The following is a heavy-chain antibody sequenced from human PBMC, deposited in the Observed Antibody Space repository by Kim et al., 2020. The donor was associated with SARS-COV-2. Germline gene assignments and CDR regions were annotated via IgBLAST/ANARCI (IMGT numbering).Heavy chain of an antibody. Sequence: TNYAQKFQGRVTMTRDTSISTAYMELSRLRSDDTAVYYCAREDMRNWFDPWGQGTLVTVSS. J-gene: IGHJ5*02. V-gene: IGHV1-2*02. CDR2: T. CDR3: AREDMRNWFDP. D-gene: IGHD2-15*01.